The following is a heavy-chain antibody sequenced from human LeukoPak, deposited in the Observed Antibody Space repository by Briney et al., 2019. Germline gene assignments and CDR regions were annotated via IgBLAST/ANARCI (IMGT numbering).Heavy chain of an antibody. Sequence: SETLSLTCTVSGGSITNYYWSWIRQPPGKGLEWIGYIYYSGSTNYNPSLKSRVSISVDTSKNQFSLKLSSVTAADTAVYYCARSGSYFNDYFDYWGQGTLVTVSS. CDR1: GGSITNYY. CDR2: IYYSGST. CDR3: ARSGSYFNDYFDY. V-gene: IGHV4-59*01. D-gene: IGHD3-10*01. J-gene: IGHJ4*02.